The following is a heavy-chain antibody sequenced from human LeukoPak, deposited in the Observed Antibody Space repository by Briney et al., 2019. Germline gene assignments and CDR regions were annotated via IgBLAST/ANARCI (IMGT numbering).Heavy chain of an antibody. CDR2: IYHSGST. CDR1: GYSISSGYY. J-gene: IGHJ5*02. V-gene: IGHV4-38-2*02. D-gene: IGHD3-9*01. Sequence: PSETLSLTCTVSGYSISSGYYWGWIRQPPGKGLEWIGTIYHSGSTYCNPSLRSRVTISVDTSKNQFSLNLRSVTAADTAVYYCARVPGVYYDILTGSGSGWFDPWGQGTLVTVSS. CDR3: ARVPGVYYDILTGSGSGWFDP.